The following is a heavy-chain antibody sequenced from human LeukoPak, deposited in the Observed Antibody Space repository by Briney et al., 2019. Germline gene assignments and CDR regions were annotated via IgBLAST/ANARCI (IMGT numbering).Heavy chain of an antibody. Sequence: SQTLSLTCTVSGGSISSGGYYWSWIRQHPGKGLEWIGYIYYSGSTNYNPSLKSRVTISVDTSKNQFSLKQSSVTAADTAVYYCARFKAATLDFDYWGQGTLVTVSS. J-gene: IGHJ4*02. CDR3: ARFKAATLDFDY. V-gene: IGHV4-31*03. CDR2: IYYSGST. D-gene: IGHD2-15*01. CDR1: GGSISSGGYY.